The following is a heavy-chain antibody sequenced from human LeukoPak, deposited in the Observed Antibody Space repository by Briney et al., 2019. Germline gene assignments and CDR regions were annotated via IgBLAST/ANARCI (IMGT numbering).Heavy chain of an antibody. CDR3: ARVEYYDFWSGIDY. V-gene: IGHV3-20*04. CDR1: GFTFDDYG. J-gene: IGHJ4*02. D-gene: IGHD3-3*01. CDR2: INWNGGST. Sequence: GGSLRLSCAASGFTFDDYGMSWVRQAPGKGLECVSGINWNGGSTGYADSVKGRFTISRDNAKNSLYMQMNSLRAEDTALYYCARVEYYDFWSGIDYWGQGTLVTVSS.